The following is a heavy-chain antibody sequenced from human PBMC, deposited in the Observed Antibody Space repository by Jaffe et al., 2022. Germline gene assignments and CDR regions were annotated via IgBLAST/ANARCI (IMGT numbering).Heavy chain of an antibody. CDR2: ISWNSGTM. J-gene: IGHJ3*01. V-gene: IGHV3-9*01. CDR1: GFNIDAYA. Sequence: EVQMVESGGGLVQPGRSQRLSCAASGFNIDAYAMHWIRQGPGKGLEWVSGISWNSGTMVYADSVKGRFTISRDNAKNSLYLQMNSLRAEDTALYYCVREYSTSWFPAFDVWGQGTMVTVSS. D-gene: IGHD6-13*01. CDR3: VREYSTSWFPAFDV.